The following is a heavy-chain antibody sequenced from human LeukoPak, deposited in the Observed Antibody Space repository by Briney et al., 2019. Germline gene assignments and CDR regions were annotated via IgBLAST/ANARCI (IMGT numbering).Heavy chain of an antibody. J-gene: IGHJ4*02. V-gene: IGHV3-48*01. CDR1: GFTFSSYS. CDR2: ISGSSRPI. D-gene: IGHD3-22*01. Sequence: AGGSLRLSCAASGFTFSSYSMNWVRQAPGRGLEWVSYISGSSRPIYYADSVKGRFTISRDNAKNSLYLQMNSLRAEDTAVYYCARDKGDYHTSGSLFVFGGQGALVTVSS. CDR3: ARDKGDYHTSGSLFVF.